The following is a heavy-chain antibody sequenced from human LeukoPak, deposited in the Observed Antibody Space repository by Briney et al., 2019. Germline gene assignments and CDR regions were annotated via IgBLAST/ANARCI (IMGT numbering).Heavy chain of an antibody. J-gene: IGHJ4*02. CDR2: IYYKGTA. D-gene: IGHD3-10*01. CDR3: ARAGLYCASGNYLGY. V-gene: IGHV4-59*01. CDR1: GGSISTFY. Sequence: SETLSLTCTVSGGSISTFYWSWIRQPPGKGLEWIGYIYYKGTANYNPSLKSRVTISVDTSKNQVSLKLTSVTAADTAVYYCARAGLYCASGNYLGYWGQGSLVTVSS.